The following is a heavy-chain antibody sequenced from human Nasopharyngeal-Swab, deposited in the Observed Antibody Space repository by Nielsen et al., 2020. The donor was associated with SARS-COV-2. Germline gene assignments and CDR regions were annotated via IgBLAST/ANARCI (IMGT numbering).Heavy chain of an antibody. D-gene: IGHD2-2*01. CDR1: GFTFSSYW. J-gene: IGHJ4*02. Sequence: GGSLRLSCAASGFTFSSYWMHWVRQAPGKGLVWVSRINSDGSSTSYADSVKGRFTIPRDNAKNTLYLQMNSLRAEDTAVYYCARAGRYQLQTHPFDYWGQGTLVTVSS. CDR3: ARAGRYQLQTHPFDY. V-gene: IGHV3-74*01. CDR2: INSDGSST.